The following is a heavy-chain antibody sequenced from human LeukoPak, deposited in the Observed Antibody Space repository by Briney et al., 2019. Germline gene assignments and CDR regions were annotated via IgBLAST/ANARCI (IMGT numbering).Heavy chain of an antibody. D-gene: IGHD2/OR15-2a*01. CDR2: IRSKAYGGTT. Sequence: GGSLRLSCTASGFTFGDYAMSWFRQAPGKGLEWVGFIRSKAYGGTTEYAASVKGRFTISRDDSESIAYLQMNSLKTEDTAVYYCTRALISRISYFDYWGQGTLVTVSS. J-gene: IGHJ4*02. V-gene: IGHV3-49*03. CDR3: TRALISRISYFDY. CDR1: GFTFGDYA.